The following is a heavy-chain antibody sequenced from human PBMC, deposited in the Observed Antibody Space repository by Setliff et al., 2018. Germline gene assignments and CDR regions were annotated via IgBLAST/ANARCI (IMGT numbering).Heavy chain of an antibody. CDR2: IYTSWSS. J-gene: IGHJ2*01. V-gene: IGHV4-38-2*01. CDR1: GFSISSGYY. CDR3: ARAPPSVPYGDYGPRQYFDL. D-gene: IGHD4-17*01. Sequence: KPSETLSLTCAVSGFSISSGYYWGWIRQPPGKGLEWIGHIYTSWSSNYNPSLKSRVTISVDTSENYFSLRLTSVTAADTAVYYCARAPPSVPYGDYGPRQYFDLWGRGSLVTVSS.